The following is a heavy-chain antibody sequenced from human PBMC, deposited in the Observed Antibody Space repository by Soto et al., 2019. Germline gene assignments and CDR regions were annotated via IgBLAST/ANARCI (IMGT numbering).Heavy chain of an antibody. Sequence: ASVKVSCKASGYTFTSYGISWVRQAPGQGLEWMGWISPYIGIANYAQKFQGRVTMTADKSTSTAYMELSSLRSEDTAVYYCAREVWQWLFADYWGQGTLVTVSS. CDR1: GYTFTSYG. CDR3: AREVWQWLFADY. J-gene: IGHJ4*02. CDR2: ISPYIGIA. V-gene: IGHV1-18*01. D-gene: IGHD6-19*01.